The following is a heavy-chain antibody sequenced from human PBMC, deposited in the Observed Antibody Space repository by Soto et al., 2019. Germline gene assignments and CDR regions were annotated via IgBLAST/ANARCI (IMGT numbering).Heavy chain of an antibody. CDR1: GFTFSSYW. J-gene: IGHJ5*02. Sequence: GGSLRLSCAASGFTFSSYWMSWVRQAPGKGLEWVANIKQDGSEKYYVDSVKGRFTISRDNAKNSLYLQMNSLRAEDTAVYYCARDRVLWYGSGSYYNADWFAPRGQGTLVTVSS. CDR3: ARDRVLWYGSGSYYNADWFAP. V-gene: IGHV3-7*01. CDR2: IKQDGSEK. D-gene: IGHD3-10*01.